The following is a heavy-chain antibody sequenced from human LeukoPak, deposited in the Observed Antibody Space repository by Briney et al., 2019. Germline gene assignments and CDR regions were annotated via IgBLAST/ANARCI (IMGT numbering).Heavy chain of an antibody. Sequence: GESLKISCKGSGYSFTSYWTGWVRQMPGQGLEWMGIIYPGDSDTRYSPSFQGQVTISADKSISTAYLQWSSLKASDTAMYYCAISPDPDCSSTSCYYGMDVWGQGTTVTVSS. CDR1: GYSFTSYW. D-gene: IGHD2-2*01. CDR3: AISPDPDCSSTSCYYGMDV. CDR2: IYPGDSDT. V-gene: IGHV5-51*01. J-gene: IGHJ6*02.